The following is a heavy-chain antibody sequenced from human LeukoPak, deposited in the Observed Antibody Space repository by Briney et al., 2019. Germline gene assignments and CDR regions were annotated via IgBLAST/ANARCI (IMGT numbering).Heavy chain of an antibody. CDR2: IWYDGSNK. Sequence: GGSLRLSCAASGFTFSSYGMHWVRQAPGKGLEWVAVIWYDGSNKYYADSVKGRFTISRDNSKNTLYLQMNSLRAEYTAVYYCARASSSWQFDYWGQGTLVTVSS. D-gene: IGHD6-13*01. V-gene: IGHV3-33*01. J-gene: IGHJ4*02. CDR1: GFTFSSYG. CDR3: ARASSSWQFDY.